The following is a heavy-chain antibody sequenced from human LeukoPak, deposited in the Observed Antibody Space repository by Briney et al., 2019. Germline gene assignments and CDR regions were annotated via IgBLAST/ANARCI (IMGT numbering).Heavy chain of an antibody. CDR1: GGSISSYY. D-gene: IGHD3-16*02. CDR2: IYTSGST. Sequence: SETLSLTCTVSGGSISSYYWSWIRQPAGKGLEWIGRIYTSGSTNYNPSLKSRVTMSVDTSKTKLSLKLSSVTAADTAVYYCAREDYRNYKYGMDVWGQGTTVTVSS. J-gene: IGHJ6*02. V-gene: IGHV4-4*07. CDR3: AREDYRNYKYGMDV.